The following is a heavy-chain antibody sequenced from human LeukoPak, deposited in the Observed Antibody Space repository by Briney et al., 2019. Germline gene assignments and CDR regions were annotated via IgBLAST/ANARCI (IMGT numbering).Heavy chain of an antibody. V-gene: IGHV3-49*04. D-gene: IGHD2-15*01. CDR3: TRSYCSGGSCRKVLVS. Sequence: AGGSLRHSCTASGFTFGDYAMSWVRQAPGKGLEWVGFIRSKAYGGTTEYAASVKGRFTISRDDSKSIAYLQMNSLKTEDTAVYYCTRSYCSGGSCRKVLVSWGQGTLVTVSS. J-gene: IGHJ4*02. CDR2: IRSKAYGGTT. CDR1: GFTFGDYA.